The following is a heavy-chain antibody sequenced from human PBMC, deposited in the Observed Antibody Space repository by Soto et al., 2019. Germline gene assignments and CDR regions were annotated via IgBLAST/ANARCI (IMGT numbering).Heavy chain of an antibody. J-gene: IGHJ5*01. CDR2: ISGGSRAI. CDR1: GFTFSDYS. Sequence: PGGSLRLSCAASGFTFSDYSMNWVRQAPGKGLEWVSYISGGSRAIYYADSVKGRFIISRDNAKNSLYLQMNSLRAEDTAVYYCARLTGKGKAYNWFDSWGQGT. CDR3: ARLTGKGKAYNWFDS. V-gene: IGHV3-48*01.